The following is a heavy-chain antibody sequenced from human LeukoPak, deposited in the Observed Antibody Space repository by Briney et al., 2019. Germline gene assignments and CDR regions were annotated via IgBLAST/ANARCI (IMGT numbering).Heavy chain of an antibody. V-gene: IGHV3-9*01. Sequence: GGSLRLSCAASGFTFDDYAMHWVRQAPGKGLEWVSGISWNSGSIGYADSVKGRFTISRDNAKNSLYLQMNSLRAEDKALYYCAKAQGGSGWYGPNWYFDLWGRGTLVTVSS. CDR2: ISWNSGSI. J-gene: IGHJ2*01. CDR1: GFTFDDYA. D-gene: IGHD6-19*01. CDR3: AKAQGGSGWYGPNWYFDL.